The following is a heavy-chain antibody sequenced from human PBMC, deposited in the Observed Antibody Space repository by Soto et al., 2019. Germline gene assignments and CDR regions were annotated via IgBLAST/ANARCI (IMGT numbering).Heavy chain of an antibody. J-gene: IGHJ4*02. D-gene: IGHD2-2*01. CDR1: GGPISSYY. V-gene: IGHV4-59*08. Sequence: SETLSLSCTVSGGPISSYYWSWVRQPPGKGLEWVGYMYNSGIISYNPSLKSRATLSVDTSKNQVSLKLSSVTAADTAVYYCARHTVPAAQFDYWGQGTLVTVSS. CDR2: MYNSGII. CDR3: ARHTVPAAQFDY.